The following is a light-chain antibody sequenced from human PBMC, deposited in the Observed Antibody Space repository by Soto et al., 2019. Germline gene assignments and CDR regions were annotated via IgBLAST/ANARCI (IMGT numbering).Light chain of an antibody. J-gene: IGKJ5*01. CDR3: QQHNSYPIS. CDR2: AAA. CDR1: QGINNY. V-gene: IGKV1-9*01. Sequence: IQLTQSPSSLSASVGDRVTITCRASQGINNYLAWYQQKPGKAPKLLIYAAATLPSGVPSRSSGSGSATDFTLTISRPQSEDFATYYCQQHNSYPISFSQGTRLEIK.